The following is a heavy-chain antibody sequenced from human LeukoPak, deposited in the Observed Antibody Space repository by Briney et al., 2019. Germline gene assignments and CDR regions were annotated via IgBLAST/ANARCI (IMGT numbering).Heavy chain of an antibody. CDR2: VWYDGSYK. CDR1: GFTFSNYG. D-gene: IGHD6-13*01. J-gene: IGHJ5*02. CDR3: ARDTLIAAPKTGTVTRIGWFDT. V-gene: IGHV3-33*01. Sequence: GGSLRLSCAASGFTFSNYGMRWVRQAPGKGLEWVAVVWYDGSYKSYGDSVKGRFTISRDNSKNTLFLQMNSLRADDTAVYYCARDTLIAAPKTGTVTRIGWFDTWGQGTLVTVSS.